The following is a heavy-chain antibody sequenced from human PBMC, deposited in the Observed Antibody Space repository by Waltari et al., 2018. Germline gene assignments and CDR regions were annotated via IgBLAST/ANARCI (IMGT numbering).Heavy chain of an antibody. V-gene: IGHV6-1*01. D-gene: IGHD3-22*01. J-gene: IGHJ6*02. CDR3: ARDLTVYYYDTSGEHYYDYGMDV. CDR1: GDSVSSNRAA. CDR2: TDNRSKVYN. Sequence: QVQLLQSGPGLVKPSQTLSLTCAISGDSVSSNRAAGNWTRQPHSRGLGWLGRTDNRSKVYNDYAVYVKSRITVNPDTSKNQFTLQLNSVTPGDTTVYYCARDLTVYYYDTSGEHYYDYGMDVWSQGTTVTGSS.